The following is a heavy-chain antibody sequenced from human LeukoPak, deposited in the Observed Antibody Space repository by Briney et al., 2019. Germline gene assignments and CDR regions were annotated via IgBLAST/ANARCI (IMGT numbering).Heavy chain of an antibody. D-gene: IGHD6-13*01. CDR1: GGSISSYY. J-gene: IGHJ4*02. CDR2: IYTSGST. CDR3: ARVSQGGYYFDY. Sequence: SETRSLACTVAGGSISSYYWSWIRQPAGKGLEWIGRIYTSGSTNYNPSLKSRLTISVDTSKNQFSLNLSSVTAAETAVYYCARVSQGGYYFDYWGQGTLVTVSS. V-gene: IGHV4-4*07.